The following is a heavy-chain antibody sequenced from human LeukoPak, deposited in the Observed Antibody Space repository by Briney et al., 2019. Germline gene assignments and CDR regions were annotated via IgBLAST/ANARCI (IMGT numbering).Heavy chain of an antibody. J-gene: IGHJ5*02. Sequence: GGSLRLSCAASGFTFSNYAMAWVRQAPGKEPEWVSVITGGGGDTYHIDSVKGRFTISRDNAKNTLSLQMNGLRVEDTALYYCTRTTAADSWGQGTLVTVSS. CDR2: ITGGGGDT. CDR1: GFTFSNYA. CDR3: TRTTAADS. V-gene: IGHV3-23*01. D-gene: IGHD6-13*01.